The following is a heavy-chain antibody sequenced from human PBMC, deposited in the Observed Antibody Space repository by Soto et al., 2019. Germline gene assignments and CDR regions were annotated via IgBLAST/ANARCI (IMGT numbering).Heavy chain of an antibody. J-gene: IGHJ4*02. CDR1: GFTFSSYA. Sequence: QVQLVESGGGVVQPGRSLRLSCAASGFTFSSYAMHWVRQAPGKGLEWVAVISYDGSNKYYADSVKGRFTISRDNSKNTLYLQMNSLRAEDTAVYYCARGGFGCWGQGTLVTVSS. CDR3: ARGGFGC. V-gene: IGHV3-30-3*01. CDR2: ISYDGSNK.